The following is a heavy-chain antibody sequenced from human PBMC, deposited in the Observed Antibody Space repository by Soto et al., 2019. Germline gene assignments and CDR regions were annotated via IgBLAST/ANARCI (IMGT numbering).Heavy chain of an antibody. CDR1: GFTFSSYS. Sequence: PGGSLRLSCAASGFTFSSYSMNWVRQAPGKGLEWVSYISSSSSTIYYAESVKGRFTISRDNAKNSLYLQMNSLRAEDTAVYYCAGTNDYGDYYRAFDIWGQGTMVTVSS. J-gene: IGHJ3*02. CDR3: AGTNDYGDYYRAFDI. CDR2: ISSSSSTI. D-gene: IGHD4-17*01. V-gene: IGHV3-48*01.